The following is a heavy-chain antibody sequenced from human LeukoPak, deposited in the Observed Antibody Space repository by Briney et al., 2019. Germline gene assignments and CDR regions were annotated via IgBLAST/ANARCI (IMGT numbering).Heavy chain of an antibody. CDR2: ISASGGST. V-gene: IGHV3-23*01. Sequence: GASLRLSCSASGFTFSSYAMSWVRRAPGKGLEWVSGISASGGSTDYADSVKGRFTISRDNSKNTLYLQMNSLRAEDTAVYYCAKLCSGGSCYWNYWGQGTLVTVSS. D-gene: IGHD2-15*01. CDR1: GFTFSSYA. CDR3: AKLCSGGSCYWNY. J-gene: IGHJ4*02.